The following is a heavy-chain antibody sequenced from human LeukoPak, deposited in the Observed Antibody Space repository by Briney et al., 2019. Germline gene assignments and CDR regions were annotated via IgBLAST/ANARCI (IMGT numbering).Heavy chain of an antibody. CDR3: AREVVGAFRYYYYGMDV. CDR1: GFTFSSYG. CDR2: IRYDGSNK. J-gene: IGHJ6*02. D-gene: IGHD2-15*01. Sequence: GGSLRLSCAASGFTFSSYGMHWVRQAPGKGLEWVAVIRYDGSNKYYADSVKGRFTISRDNSKNTLYLQMNSLRAEDTAVYYCAREVVGAFRYYYYGMDVWGQGTTVTVSS. V-gene: IGHV3-33*01.